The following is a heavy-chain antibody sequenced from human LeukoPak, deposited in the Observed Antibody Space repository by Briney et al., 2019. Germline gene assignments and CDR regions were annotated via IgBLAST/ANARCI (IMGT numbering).Heavy chain of an antibody. D-gene: IGHD1-26*01. Sequence: LSGGSLRLSCVASGVTLSNYAMSWARQAPGKGLEWVSGISSSGSGGNTYYSDSVKGRFTISRDSSRNTLFLHMNTLRAEDTAIYYCAKGRTVGASYWYFDLWGRGTLVTVSS. CDR2: ISSSGSGGNT. CDR1: GVTLSNYA. J-gene: IGHJ2*01. V-gene: IGHV3-23*01. CDR3: AKGRTVGASYWYFDL.